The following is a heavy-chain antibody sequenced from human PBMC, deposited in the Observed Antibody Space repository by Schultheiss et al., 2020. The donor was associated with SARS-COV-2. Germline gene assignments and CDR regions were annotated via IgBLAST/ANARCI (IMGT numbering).Heavy chain of an antibody. D-gene: IGHD2-21*02. J-gene: IGHJ6*02. V-gene: IGHV3-64*04. CDR3: ARVRPKVVVTAMQYYYYGMDV. CDR1: GFSFSDYA. Sequence: GGSLRLSCSASGFSFSDYAMHWVRQAPGRGLQYVSGISSNGGATFYADSVRGRFTISRDNSKNTLYLQMNSLRAEDTAVYYCARVRPKVVVTAMQYYYYGMDVWGQGTTVTVSS. CDR2: ISSNGGAT.